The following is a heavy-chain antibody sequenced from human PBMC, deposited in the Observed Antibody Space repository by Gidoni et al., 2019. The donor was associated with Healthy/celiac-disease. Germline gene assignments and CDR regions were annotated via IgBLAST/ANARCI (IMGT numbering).Heavy chain of an antibody. J-gene: IGHJ4*02. V-gene: IGHV4-39*01. CDR1: GGSISSSSYY. CDR3: ARPAAAAGIGYFDY. CDR2: IYYSGST. D-gene: IGHD6-13*01. Sequence: QLQLQESGPGLVKPSETLSLTCTVPGGSISSSSYYWGWIRQPPGKGLEWIGSIYYSGSTYYNPSLKSRVTISVDTSKNQFSLKLSSVTAADTAVYYCARPAAAAGIGYFDYWGQGTLVTVSS.